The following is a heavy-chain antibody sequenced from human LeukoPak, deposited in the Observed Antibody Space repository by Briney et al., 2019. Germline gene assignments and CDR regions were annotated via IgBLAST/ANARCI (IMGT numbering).Heavy chain of an antibody. V-gene: IGHV4-34*01. Sequence: SETLSLTCAVYGGSFSGYYWSWIRQPPGKGLEWIGEINHSGSTNYNPSLKSRVTISVDTSKNQFSLKLSSVTAADTAVYYCARGLSPHSWEGGALDIWGQGTMVTVSS. CDR1: GGSFSGYY. J-gene: IGHJ3*02. CDR2: INHSGST. CDR3: ARGLSPHSWEGGALDI. D-gene: IGHD1-26*01.